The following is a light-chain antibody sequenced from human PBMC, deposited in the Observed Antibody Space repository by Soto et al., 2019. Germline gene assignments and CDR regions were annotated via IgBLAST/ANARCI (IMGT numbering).Light chain of an antibody. V-gene: IGLV2-14*01. Sequence: QSALTQPASVSGSLGQSITISCTGTSNDIGGYNYVSWYQQHPGKAPKLIIYEVSYRPSGVSNRFSASKSGNSASLTISGLQAEDEADYYCNSFASSNSLVFGGGTKLTVL. J-gene: IGLJ2*01. CDR1: SNDIGGYNY. CDR3: NSFASSNSLV. CDR2: EVS.